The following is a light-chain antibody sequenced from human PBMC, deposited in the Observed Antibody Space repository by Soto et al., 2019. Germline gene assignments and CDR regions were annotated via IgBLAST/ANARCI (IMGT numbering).Light chain of an antibody. CDR2: WAS. CDR3: QHYDSYSEA. V-gene: IGKV4-1*01. CDR1: QSVLSNSNNKNS. Sequence: DIVMTQSPDSLAVSLGERATINCKSSQSVLSNSNNKNSIAWYQQKPGQPPKLLIYWASTRASGVPDRFRGSGSGTEFTLTISSLQPDDFATYYCQHYDSYSEAFGQGTKVDIK. J-gene: IGKJ1*01.